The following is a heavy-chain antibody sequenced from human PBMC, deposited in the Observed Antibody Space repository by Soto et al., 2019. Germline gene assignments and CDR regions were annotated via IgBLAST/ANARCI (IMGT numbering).Heavy chain of an antibody. V-gene: IGHV4-34*01. CDR3: SRGPSITLLLGVPYYYYSYVDV. J-gene: IGHJ6*03. D-gene: IGHD3-10*01. Sequence: QVQLQQWGAGLLKPSETLSLTCGRYRASFSGYYWSWIRQPPGKGLEWIGEINHSGSTNYNPSLTSRVPISLDTYKNQFSLRLSSVTAADTAVYYCSRGPSITLLLGVPYYYYSYVDVWCKGTTVTFSS. CDR1: RASFSGYY. CDR2: INHSGST.